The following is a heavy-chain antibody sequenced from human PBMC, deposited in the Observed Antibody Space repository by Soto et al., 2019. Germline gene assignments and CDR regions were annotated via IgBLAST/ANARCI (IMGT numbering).Heavy chain of an antibody. CDR2: IYYTGNT. V-gene: IGHV4-59*08. Sequence: QVQLQESGPGLVKPSETLSLTCTVSGGSISSYYWSWIRQSPGQGLEWIGHIYYTGNTNYNPSLECRATISLDTSKNQFSLKLSSVTAADSAVYYCARPSSYSRWQFDYWGQGTLVTVSS. CDR1: GGSISSYY. CDR3: ARPSSYSRWQFDY. D-gene: IGHD5-18*01. J-gene: IGHJ4*02.